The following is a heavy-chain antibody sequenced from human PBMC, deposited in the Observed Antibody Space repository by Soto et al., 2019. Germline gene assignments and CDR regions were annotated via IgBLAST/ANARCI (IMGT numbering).Heavy chain of an antibody. V-gene: IGHV3-30*18. D-gene: IGHD2-15*01. CDR1: GFTFISYG. J-gene: IGHJ3*02. CDR2: ISYDGSNK. Sequence: PGGSLRLSCASSGFTFISYGMHWVRQAPGKALEWVAVISYDGSNKYYADSVKGRFTISRDNSKNTLHLQMNSLRAEDTAVYYCAKVHSSADCSGGSCYMGAFDIWGQGTMVTVS. CDR3: AKVHSSADCSGGSCYMGAFDI.